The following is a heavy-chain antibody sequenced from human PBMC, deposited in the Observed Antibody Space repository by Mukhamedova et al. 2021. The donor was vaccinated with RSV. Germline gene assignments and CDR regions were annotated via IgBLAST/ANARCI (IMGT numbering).Heavy chain of an antibody. D-gene: IGHD3-10*01. Sequence: GFTLGTFDMHWVRQTPGKGLEWVASIRYDGSDRYYAKSVEGRFAISRDNSKNTVYLELNRLSVDDTAVYYCAREGVGFRDYYHGMD. V-gene: IGHV3-30*03. CDR1: GFTLGTFD. J-gene: IGHJ6*01. CDR3: AREGVGFRDYYHGMD. CDR2: IRYDGSDR.